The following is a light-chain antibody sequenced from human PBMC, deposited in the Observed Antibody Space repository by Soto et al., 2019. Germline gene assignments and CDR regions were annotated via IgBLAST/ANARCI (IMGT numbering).Light chain of an antibody. CDR3: QQRSSGWT. CDR2: DAS. J-gene: IGKJ1*01. CDR1: QSVRGY. V-gene: IGKV3-11*01. Sequence: ENVLTQSPATLSLSPGDRATLSCRASQSVRGYLAWYQQKPGQAPRLLISDASNRATGVPARFSGSGSGTDFTLTISSLEPEDFAVYYCQQRSSGWTFGPGTKVEI.